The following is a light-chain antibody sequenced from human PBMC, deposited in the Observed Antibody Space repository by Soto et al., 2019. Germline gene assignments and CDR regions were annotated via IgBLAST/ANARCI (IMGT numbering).Light chain of an antibody. CDR1: QDISNY. J-gene: IGKJ3*01. CDR3: QQYDNLPFT. V-gene: IGKV1-33*01. Sequence: DIQMTQSPSSLSASVGDRVTITCQASQDISNYLNWYQQKPGKAPKLLIYDASNLETGVLSRFSGSGSGTDFTYTISSLQPEDIATYYCQQYDNLPFTVGPGTKVDIK. CDR2: DAS.